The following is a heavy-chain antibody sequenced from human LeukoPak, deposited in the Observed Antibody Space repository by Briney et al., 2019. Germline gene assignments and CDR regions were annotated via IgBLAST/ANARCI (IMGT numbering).Heavy chain of an antibody. CDR3: TTDLGVPGGY. D-gene: IGHD3-16*01. Sequence: PGGSLRLSCAASGFTFDDYGMSWVRQAPGKGLEWVGRIKSKTDGGTTDYAAPVKGRFTISRDDSKNTLYLQMNSLKTEDTAVYYCTTDLGVPGGYWGQGTLVTVSS. CDR1: GFTFDDYG. V-gene: IGHV3-15*01. J-gene: IGHJ4*02. CDR2: IKSKTDGGTT.